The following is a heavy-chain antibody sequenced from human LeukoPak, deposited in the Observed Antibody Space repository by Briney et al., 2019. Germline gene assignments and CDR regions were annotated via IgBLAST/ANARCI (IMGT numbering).Heavy chain of an antibody. CDR1: GGTFSSYA. Sequence: SVKVSCKASGGTFSSYAISWVRQAPGQGLEWMGGIIPIFGTANYAQKFQGRVTITADESTSTAYMELRSLRSDDTAVYYCARDHRRGIAAADYWGQGTLVTVSS. V-gene: IGHV1-69*13. CDR2: IIPIFGTA. CDR3: ARDHRRGIAAADY. D-gene: IGHD6-13*01. J-gene: IGHJ4*02.